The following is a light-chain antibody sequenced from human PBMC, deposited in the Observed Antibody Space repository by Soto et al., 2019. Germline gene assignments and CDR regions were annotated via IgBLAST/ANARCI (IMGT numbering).Light chain of an antibody. J-gene: IGLJ2*01. CDR2: DVN. Sequence: QSALTQPASVSGSPGQSITISCTGTSSDVGGYNFVSWYQHLPGKAPKLIIYDVNSRPSRVSSRFSGSKSGNTASLTISGLQAEDEADYYCSSYTSTSTLYVVFGGGTKVTVL. V-gene: IGLV2-14*03. CDR1: SSDVGGYNF. CDR3: SSYTSTSTLYVV.